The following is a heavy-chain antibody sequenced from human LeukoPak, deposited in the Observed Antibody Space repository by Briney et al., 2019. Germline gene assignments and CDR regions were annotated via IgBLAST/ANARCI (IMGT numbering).Heavy chain of an antibody. CDR1: GFTFRNYW. CDR2: IKQDGSDR. CDR3: VRNLAVAGTCFDS. Sequence: GGSLRLPCAASGFTFRNYWMSWVSQAPGTGLEWVANIKQDGSDRNYVTSVRGRFTISRDNAESSLYLQMNSLRVEDTAVYYCVRNLAVAGTCFDSWGQGTLVTVSS. V-gene: IGHV3-7*03. J-gene: IGHJ4*02. D-gene: IGHD6-19*01.